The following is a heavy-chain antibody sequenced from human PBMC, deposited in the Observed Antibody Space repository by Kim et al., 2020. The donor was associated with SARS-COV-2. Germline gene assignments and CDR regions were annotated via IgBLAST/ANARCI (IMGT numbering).Heavy chain of an antibody. D-gene: IGHD6-25*01. CDR2: IRPDGSST. V-gene: IGHV3-74*01. Sequence: GGSLRLSCAASGFTFSNYWMYWVRQAPGKGLVWVSRIRPDGSSTNYADSVRGRFTISGDNAENTLYLQMNSLRAEDTAVYYCASARRLNAPCWYMDVWGKGTTVTVSS. J-gene: IGHJ6*03. CDR1: GFTFSNYW. CDR3: ASARRLNAPCWYMDV.